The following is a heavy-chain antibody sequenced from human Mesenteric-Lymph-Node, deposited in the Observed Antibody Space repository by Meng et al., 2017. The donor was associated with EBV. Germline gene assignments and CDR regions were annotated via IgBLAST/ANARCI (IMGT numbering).Heavy chain of an antibody. D-gene: IGHD3-10*01. CDR1: SDSISSTSYH. CDR2: IYYSGTT. V-gene: IGHV4-39*01. Sequence: QLQLHESGPGPVRPSGTLSLIRTVSSDSISSTSYHWGWIRQPPGKGLEWIGSIYYSGTTYFNPSLESRVSISVDTSKKQFSLRLTSVTAADTAVYYCARQYGSSFDYWGQGTLVTVSS. CDR3: ARQYGSSFDY. J-gene: IGHJ4*02.